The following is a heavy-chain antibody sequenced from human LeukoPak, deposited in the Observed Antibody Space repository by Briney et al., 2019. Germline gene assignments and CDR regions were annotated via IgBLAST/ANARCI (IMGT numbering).Heavy chain of an antibody. CDR2: IMPLFGTA. J-gene: IGHJ6*03. D-gene: IGHD5-24*01. CDR1: GGTFSRND. CDR3: ARWGNGYNYNYYYYMDV. Sequence: SVKVSCKASGGTFSRNDISWVRQAPGQGLEWMGGIMPLFGTAKNAQKFQGRVTITADESTSTAYMELSSLRSEDTAVYYCARWGNGYNYNYYYYMDVWGKGTTVTVSS. V-gene: IGHV1-69*01.